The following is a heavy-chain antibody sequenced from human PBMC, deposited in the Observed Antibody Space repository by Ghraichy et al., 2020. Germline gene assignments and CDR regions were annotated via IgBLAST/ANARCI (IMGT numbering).Heavy chain of an antibody. D-gene: IGHD6-13*01. J-gene: IGHJ1*01. Sequence: SETLSLTCAVSGGSISSSNWWSWVRQPPGKGLEWIGEIYHSGSTNYNPSLKSRVTISVDKSKNQFSLKLSSVTAADTAVYYCASFPRGYSSRQNKEYFQHWGQGTLVTVSS. CDR3: ASFPRGYSSRQNKEYFQH. CDR2: IYHSGST. CDR1: GGSISSSNW. V-gene: IGHV4-4*02.